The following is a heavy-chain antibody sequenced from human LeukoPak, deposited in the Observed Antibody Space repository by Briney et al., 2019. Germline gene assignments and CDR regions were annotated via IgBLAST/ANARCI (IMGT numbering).Heavy chain of an antibody. D-gene: IGHD3-10*01. CDR1: GFTVSSNY. J-gene: IGHJ6*03. CDR3: ARSQDGSGSYFYYFYIDV. Sequence: GGSLRLSCAASGFTVSSNYMSWVRQAPGKGLEWVYADSVKGRFTVSRGNSKNILYLQVNSLRAEDTAVYYCARSQDGSGSYFYYFYIDVWGKGTTV. V-gene: IGHV3-66*01.